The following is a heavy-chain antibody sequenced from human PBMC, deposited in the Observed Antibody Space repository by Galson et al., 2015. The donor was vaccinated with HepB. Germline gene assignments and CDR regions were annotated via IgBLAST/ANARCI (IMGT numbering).Heavy chain of an antibody. V-gene: IGHV3-23*01. CDR3: AKDQASVWELGAYYYGMDV. Sequence: SLRLSCAASGFTFSSYAMSWVRQAPGKGLEWVSAISGSGGSTYYADSVKGRFTISRDNSKNTLYLQMNSLRAEDTAVYYCAKDQASVWELGAYYYGMDVWVQGTTVTVSS. CDR2: ISGSGGST. CDR1: GFTFSSYA. J-gene: IGHJ6*02. D-gene: IGHD1-26*01.